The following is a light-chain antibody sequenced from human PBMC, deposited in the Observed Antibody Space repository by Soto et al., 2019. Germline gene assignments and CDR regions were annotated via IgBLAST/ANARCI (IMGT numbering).Light chain of an antibody. J-gene: IGKJ1*01. Sequence: DIQMSQSPSSLSASVGDRVTITCRASQGIIDYLAWYQQKPGKAPKLLIYAASTLQPGVPSRFSGSGAGTDFTLTISGLQPEHVATYFCQKYDSAPQTFGPGTKVEIK. CDR3: QKYDSAPQT. V-gene: IGKV1-27*01. CDR2: AAS. CDR1: QGIIDY.